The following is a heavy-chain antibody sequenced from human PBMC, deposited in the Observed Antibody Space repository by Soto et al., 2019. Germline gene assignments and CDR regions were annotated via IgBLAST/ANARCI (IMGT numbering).Heavy chain of an antibody. CDR3: ARDASPYGAGNYGFDF. Sequence: SETLSLTCSVSGGSIRVNMWWSWVRQAPGKGLKWIGEIHHRGNRNYSPSLKGRATMSVDDSRNTFSLSLTSVTAADTAVYYCARDASPYGAGNYGFDFWGQGALVTVSS. V-gene: IGHV4-4*02. CDR2: IHHRGNR. J-gene: IGHJ4*01. CDR1: GGSIRVNMW. D-gene: IGHD3-10*01.